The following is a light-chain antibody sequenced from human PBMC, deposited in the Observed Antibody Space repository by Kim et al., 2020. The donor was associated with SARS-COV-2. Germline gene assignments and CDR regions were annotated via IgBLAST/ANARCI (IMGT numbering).Light chain of an antibody. CDR3: QSYDRTNVV. Sequence: NFMLTQPHSVSESPGKTVTISCTRSSGGIASNYVQWYQQRPGSAPTIVIYEDNERPSGVPDRFSSSIDSSSDSASLTISGLKTEDEADYYCQSYDRTNVVFGGGTQLTVL. V-gene: IGLV6-57*04. CDR1: SGGIASNY. CDR2: EDN. J-gene: IGLJ3*02.